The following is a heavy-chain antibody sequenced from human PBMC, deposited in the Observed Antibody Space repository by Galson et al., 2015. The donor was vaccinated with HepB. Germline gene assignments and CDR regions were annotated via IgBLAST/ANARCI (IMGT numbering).Heavy chain of an antibody. Sequence: SLRLSCAASGFTFSDYYMSWIRQAPGKGLEWVSYISSSSSYTSYADSVKGRFTISRDNAKNSLYLQMNSLRADDTAVYYCARVQSAMVTYNWFDPWGQGTLVTVSS. CDR3: ARVQSAMVTYNWFDP. CDR2: ISSSSSYT. J-gene: IGHJ5*02. CDR1: GFTFSDYY. V-gene: IGHV3-11*05. D-gene: IGHD5-18*01.